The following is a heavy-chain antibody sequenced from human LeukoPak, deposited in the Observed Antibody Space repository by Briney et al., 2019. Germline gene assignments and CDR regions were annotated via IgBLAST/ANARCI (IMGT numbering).Heavy chain of an antibody. V-gene: IGHV4-39*07. D-gene: IGHD2-8*01. CDR1: GGSISSSSYY. CDR3: ARGCTNGVCLDY. Sequence: PSETLSLTCTVSGGSISSSSYYWGWIRQPPGKGLEWIGEINHSGSTNYNPSLKSRVTISVDTSKNQFSLKLSSVTAADTAVYYCARGCTNGVCLDYWGQGTLVTVSS. J-gene: IGHJ4*02. CDR2: INHSGST.